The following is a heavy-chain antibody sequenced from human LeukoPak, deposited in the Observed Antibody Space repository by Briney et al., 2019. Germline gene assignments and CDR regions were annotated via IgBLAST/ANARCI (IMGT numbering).Heavy chain of an antibody. D-gene: IGHD3-10*01. Sequence: GGSVRLSCAASGFTFSHHWMIWVRQAPGKGLEWVASIKHDGSEKYYMDSVKGRFTISRDNDRESLFLQMNSLRAEDAAVYYCAREESYGSGSFNYFDYWGQGTLVTVSS. J-gene: IGHJ4*02. CDR1: GFTFSHHW. V-gene: IGHV3-7*01. CDR2: IKHDGSEK. CDR3: AREESYGSGSFNYFDY.